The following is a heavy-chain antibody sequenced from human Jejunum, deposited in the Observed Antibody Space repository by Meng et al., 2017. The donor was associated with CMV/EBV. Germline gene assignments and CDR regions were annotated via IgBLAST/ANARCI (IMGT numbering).Heavy chain of an antibody. J-gene: IGHJ5*02. Sequence: SGGSITSGGHSWAWIRQFPGKGLEWIGSIYSGGSTNYNPSLKSRVATLLDTSKNEFSLKLTSVTVADTAIYYCARGCPLTGTWWFDPWGPGTLVTVSS. CDR2: IYSGGST. D-gene: IGHD7-27*01. V-gene: IGHV4-31*02. CDR3: ARGCPLTGTWWFDP. CDR1: GGSITSGGHS.